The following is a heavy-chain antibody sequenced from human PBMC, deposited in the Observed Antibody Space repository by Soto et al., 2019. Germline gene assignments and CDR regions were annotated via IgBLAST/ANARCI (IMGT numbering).Heavy chain of an antibody. V-gene: IGHV1-2*04. CDR3: ARDSSMVRGVGSSYYYYYMDV. Sequence: ASVKVSCKASGYTFTGYYMHWVRQAPGQGLERMGWINPNSGGTNYAQKFQGWVTMTRDTSISTAYMELSRLRSDDTAVYYCARDSSMVRGVGSSYYYYYMDVWGKGTTVTVSS. CDR1: GYTFTGYY. D-gene: IGHD3-10*01. J-gene: IGHJ6*03. CDR2: INPNSGGT.